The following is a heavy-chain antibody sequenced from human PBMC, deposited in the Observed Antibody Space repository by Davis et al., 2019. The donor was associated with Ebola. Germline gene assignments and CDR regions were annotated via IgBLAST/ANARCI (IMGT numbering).Heavy chain of an antibody. D-gene: IGHD2-2*01. V-gene: IGHV3-74*01. J-gene: IGHJ6*02. CDR3: ANADQPLHYYYGMDV. Sequence: HTGGSLRLSCAASGFTFSSYWMHWVRQAPGKGLVWVSRINSDGSSTSYADSVKGRFTISRDNSKNTLYLQMNSLRAEDTAVYYCANADQPLHYYYGMDVWGQGTTVTVSS. CDR2: INSDGSST. CDR1: GFTFSSYW.